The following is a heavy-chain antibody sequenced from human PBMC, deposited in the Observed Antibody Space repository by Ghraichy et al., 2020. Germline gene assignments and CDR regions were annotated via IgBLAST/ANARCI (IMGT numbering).Heavy chain of an antibody. CDR2: IKSKTDGGTT. J-gene: IGHJ6*02. D-gene: IGHD3-3*01. CDR3: TTDKEVGFGVVISTYYGMDV. V-gene: IGHV3-15*01. Sequence: GGSLRLSCAASGFTFSNAWMSWVRQAPGKGLEWVGRIKSKTDGGTTDYAAPVKGRFTISRDDSKNTLYLQMNSLKTEDTAVYYCTTDKEVGFGVVISTYYGMDVWGQGTTVTVSS. CDR1: GFTFSNAW.